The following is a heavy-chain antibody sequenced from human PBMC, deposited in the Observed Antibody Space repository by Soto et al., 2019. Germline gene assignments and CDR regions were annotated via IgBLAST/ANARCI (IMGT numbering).Heavy chain of an antibody. Sequence: SVKVSCKASGGTFSSYAISWVRQAPGQGLEWMGGNIPIFGTANYAQKFQGRVTITADESTSTAYMELSSLRSEDTAVYYCARGVGQWLVRTYYYYGMDVWGQGTTVTVSS. D-gene: IGHD6-19*01. V-gene: IGHV1-69*13. CDR3: ARGVGQWLVRTYYYYGMDV. CDR1: GGTFSSYA. J-gene: IGHJ6*02. CDR2: NIPIFGTA.